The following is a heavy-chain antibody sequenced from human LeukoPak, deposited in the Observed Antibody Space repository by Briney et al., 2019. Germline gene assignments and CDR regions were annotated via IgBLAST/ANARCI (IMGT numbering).Heavy chain of an antibody. CDR3: ARAEQLACDY. CDR1: GSTFSSYA. V-gene: IGHV3-30*04. CDR2: ISYDGSNK. Sequence: GGSLRLSCAASGSTFSSYAMHWVRQAPGKGLEWVAVISYDGSNKYYADSVKGRFSISRDNSKNTLYLQMNSLRAEDTAVYHCARAEQLACDYWGQGTLVTVSS. D-gene: IGHD1/OR15-1a*01. J-gene: IGHJ4*02.